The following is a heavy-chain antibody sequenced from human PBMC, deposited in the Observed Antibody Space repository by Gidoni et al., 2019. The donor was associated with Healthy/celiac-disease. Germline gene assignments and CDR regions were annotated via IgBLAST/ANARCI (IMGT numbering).Heavy chain of an antibody. CDR3: ARRLNYCSGGSCYPYYFDY. D-gene: IGHD2-15*01. Sequence: QVQLVQSGAEVKKPGASVKVSCKASGYTFTSYAMHWVRQAPEQRLEWMGWINAGNGNTKYSQKFQGRVTITRDTSASTAYMELSSLRSEDTAVYYCARRLNYCSGGSCYPYYFDYWGQGTLVTVSS. J-gene: IGHJ4*02. V-gene: IGHV1-3*01. CDR1: GYTFTSYA. CDR2: INAGNGNT.